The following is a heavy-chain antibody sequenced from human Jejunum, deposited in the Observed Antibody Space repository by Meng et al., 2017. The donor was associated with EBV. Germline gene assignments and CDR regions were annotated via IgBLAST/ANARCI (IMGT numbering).Heavy chain of an antibody. CDR2: IYWDDDK. D-gene: IGHD4-17*01. CDR3: ARRDHIYGDWDVGWFDP. J-gene: IGHJ5*02. V-gene: IGHV2-5*02. CDR1: WVSLSTSGVG. Sequence: TLRGFGPTWVKPTLTLTLTCTFVWVSLSTSGVGVGWIRQPPGKALEWLGLIYWDDDKRYSSPLRSRLTITKDTSKNQVVLTMTNMDPVDTATYYCARRDHIYGDWDVGWFDPWGQGTLVTVSS.